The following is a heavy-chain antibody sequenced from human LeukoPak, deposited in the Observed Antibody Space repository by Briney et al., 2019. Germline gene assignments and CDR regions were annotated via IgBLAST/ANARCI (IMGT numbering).Heavy chain of an antibody. Sequence: GGSLRLSCAASGFTSSSYEMNWVRQAPGKGLVWVSRINSDGRSTNYADSVKGRFSISRDNAENTLYLQMNSLRVEDTAVYYCVRGADTGYSSDSWGQGTLVTVSS. V-gene: IGHV3-74*01. CDR3: VRGADTGYSSDS. D-gene: IGHD3-9*01. J-gene: IGHJ4*02. CDR1: GFTSSSYE. CDR2: INSDGRST.